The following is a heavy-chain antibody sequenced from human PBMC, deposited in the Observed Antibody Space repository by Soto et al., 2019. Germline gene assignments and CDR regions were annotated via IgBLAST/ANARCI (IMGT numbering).Heavy chain of an antibody. CDR3: ARLVAAAGARYYYYYYGMDV. D-gene: IGHD6-13*01. CDR1: GYTFTSYG. Sequence: GASVKVSYKASGYTFTSYGISWVRQAPGQGLEWMGWISAYNGNTNYAQKLQGRVTMTTDTSTSTAYMELRSLRSDDTAVYYCARLVAAAGARYYYYYYGMDVWGQGTTVTVS. CDR2: ISAYNGNT. J-gene: IGHJ6*02. V-gene: IGHV1-18*01.